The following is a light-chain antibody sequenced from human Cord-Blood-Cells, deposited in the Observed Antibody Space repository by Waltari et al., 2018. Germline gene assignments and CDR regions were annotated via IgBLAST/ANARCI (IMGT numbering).Light chain of an antibody. Sequence: DIVMTLTPLSLPVTPGEPASISCRSSHSLLDSDDGNTYLDWYLQKPGQSPQLLIFTLSYLASGVPERFSGSGSGNDLTLKISRVEAEDVGVYYCMQRIEFPYTFGQGTKLEIK. J-gene: IGKJ2*01. CDR1: HSLLDSDDGNTY. V-gene: IGKV2-40*01. CDR2: TLS. CDR3: MQRIEFPYT.